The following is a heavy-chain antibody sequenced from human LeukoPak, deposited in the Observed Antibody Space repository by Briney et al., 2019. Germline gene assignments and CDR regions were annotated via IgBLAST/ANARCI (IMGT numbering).Heavy chain of an antibody. Sequence: GGSLRLSCAASGFTVSSNYVSWVRQAPGKGLEWVSVIYSGGSTYYADSVKGRFTISRDNSKNTLYLQMNSLRAEDTAVYYCASLISWASSDYWGQGTLVTVSS. J-gene: IGHJ4*02. CDR1: GFTVSSNY. V-gene: IGHV3-66*02. CDR2: IYSGGST. D-gene: IGHD1-26*01. CDR3: ASLISWASSDY.